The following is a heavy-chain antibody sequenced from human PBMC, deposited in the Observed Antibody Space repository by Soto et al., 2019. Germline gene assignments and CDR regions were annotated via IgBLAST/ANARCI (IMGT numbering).Heavy chain of an antibody. CDR2: ISSSSSTI. Sequence: GGSLRLSCAASGFTFSSYSMNWVRQAPGKGLECISYISSSSSTIYYADSVKGRFTISRDNAKNSLYLQMNSLRAEDTAVYYCARVDSSGYPLNGPNDYWGQGTLVTVSS. J-gene: IGHJ4*02. D-gene: IGHD3-22*01. V-gene: IGHV3-48*01. CDR1: GFTFSSYS. CDR3: ARVDSSGYPLNGPNDY.